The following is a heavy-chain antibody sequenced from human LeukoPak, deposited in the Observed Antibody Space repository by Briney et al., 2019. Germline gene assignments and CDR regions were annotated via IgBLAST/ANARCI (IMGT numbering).Heavy chain of an antibody. Sequence: PGGSLRLSCAPSGFTVSSSFMSWVRQAPGKGLEWVSLIPNDVATYYADSVKGRFTVSRDSSKNTLSLQMNSLRGEDTAVYYCARARTGAFDIWGQGTMVTVSS. J-gene: IGHJ3*02. CDR3: ARARTGAFDI. CDR2: IPNDVAT. CDR1: GFTVSSSF. V-gene: IGHV3-66*01.